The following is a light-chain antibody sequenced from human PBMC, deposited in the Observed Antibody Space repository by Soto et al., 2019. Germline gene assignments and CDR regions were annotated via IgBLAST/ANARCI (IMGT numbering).Light chain of an antibody. CDR2: GAS. V-gene: IGKV3-20*01. CDR3: QQYRSSPGIT. J-gene: IGKJ3*01. Sequence: EIVLTQSPGTLSLSPGERATLSCRASQSVSSRYLAWYQQKPGQAPRLLIYGASSRATGLPDRFSGSGSGIDFTLTISRLEPEDFAVYYCQQYRSSPGITFGPGTKVDIK. CDR1: QSVSSRY.